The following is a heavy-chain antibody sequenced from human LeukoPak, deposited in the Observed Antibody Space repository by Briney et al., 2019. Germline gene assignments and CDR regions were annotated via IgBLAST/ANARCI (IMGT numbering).Heavy chain of an antibody. CDR2: IYHSGST. Sequence: SETLSLTCAVSGGSINRGGYSWSWIRQPPGKGLEWIGYIYHSGSTYYNPSLESRVTISLDRPKNQFSLKLTSVTAADTAVYYCARGAHYNILTAYFDYWGQGTLVTVCS. D-gene: IGHD3-9*01. V-gene: IGHV4-30-2*01. J-gene: IGHJ4*02. CDR3: ARGAHYNILTAYFDY. CDR1: GGSINRGGYS.